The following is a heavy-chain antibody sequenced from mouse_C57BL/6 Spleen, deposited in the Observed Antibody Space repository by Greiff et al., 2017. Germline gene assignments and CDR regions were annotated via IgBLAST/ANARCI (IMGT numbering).Heavy chain of an antibody. CDR2: IDPANGNT. CDR3: APITTVRYFDV. Sequence: VQLKESVAELVRPGASVKLSCTASGFNFTNSYMHWVKQRPDQGLEWIGRIDPANGNTKYAPKFQGKATLPADTSSTTAYLQLSSLTSEDTAIYYCAPITTVRYFDVWGTGTTVTVSS. D-gene: IGHD1-1*01. V-gene: IGHV14-3*01. J-gene: IGHJ1*03. CDR1: GFNFTNSY.